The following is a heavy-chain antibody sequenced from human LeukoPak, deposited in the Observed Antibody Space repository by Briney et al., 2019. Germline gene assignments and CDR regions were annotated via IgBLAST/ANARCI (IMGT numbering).Heavy chain of an antibody. CDR1: GFTFSSYE. V-gene: IGHV3-48*03. Sequence: SGGSLRLSCAASGFTFSSYEMNWVRQAPGKGLEWVSYISSSGSTIYYADSVKGRFTISRDNAKNSLYLQMNSLRAEDTAVYYCARVPLYCSGGSGSPRTFQHWGQGTLVTVSS. J-gene: IGHJ1*01. CDR2: ISSSGSTI. CDR3: ARVPLYCSGGSGSPRTFQH. D-gene: IGHD2-15*01.